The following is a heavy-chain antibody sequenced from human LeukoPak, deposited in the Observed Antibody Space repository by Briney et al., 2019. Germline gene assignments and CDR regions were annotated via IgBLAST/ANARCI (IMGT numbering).Heavy chain of an antibody. CDR1: GFTFSTSL. V-gene: IGHV3-64D*09. Sequence: GGSLRLSCSASGFTFSTSLMHWVRQAPGKGLEYVSAISANGDSTYYADSVKGRFSVSRDNSKNTLFLQMTSLRAEDTAMYYCVKDRDCSSTSCYLPFCYWGHG. D-gene: IGHD2-2*01. CDR2: ISANGDST. CDR3: VKDRDCSSTSCYLPFCY. J-gene: IGHJ4*03.